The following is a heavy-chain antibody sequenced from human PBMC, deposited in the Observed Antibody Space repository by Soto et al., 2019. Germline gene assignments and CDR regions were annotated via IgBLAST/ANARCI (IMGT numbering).Heavy chain of an antibody. J-gene: IGHJ5*02. CDR3: AKGPSPSIAAAGIFGFDP. CDR2: ISGSGGST. Sequence: GGSLRLSCAASGFTFSSYAMSWVRQAPGKGLEWVSAISGSGGSTYYADSVKGRFTISRDNSKNTLYLQMNSLRAEDTAVYYCAKGPSPSIAAAGIFGFDPWGQGTLVTVSS. CDR1: GFTFSSYA. V-gene: IGHV3-23*01. D-gene: IGHD6-13*01.